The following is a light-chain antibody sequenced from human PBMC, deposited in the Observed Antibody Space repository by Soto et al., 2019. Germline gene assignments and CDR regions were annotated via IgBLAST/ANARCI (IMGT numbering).Light chain of an antibody. CDR1: QRFSTW. V-gene: IGKV1-5*01. CDR2: DAS. CDR3: QQYQSSPYT. J-gene: IGKJ2*01. Sequence: DILMTQSPSTLSASVGDRVTITCRASQRFSTWLAWYQQKPGQAPRLLIYDASSLEGGVPSRFSGRGSGTEFPLIISGLPPDDFATYCCQQYQSSPYTFGQGTKLEIK.